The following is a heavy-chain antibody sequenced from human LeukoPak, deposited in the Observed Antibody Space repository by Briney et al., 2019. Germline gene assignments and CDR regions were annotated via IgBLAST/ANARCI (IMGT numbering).Heavy chain of an antibody. D-gene: IGHD3-3*01. CDR3: VRDGDDY. J-gene: IGHJ4*02. Sequence: GGSLRLSCAASGFTFSTYAMHWVRQAPRKVLEWVANIKQDGSDKYYVDSVKGRFTISRDNAKNSLYLQMNSLRAEDTAIYYCVRDGDDYWGQGTLVTVSS. CDR1: GFTFSTYA. CDR2: IKQDGSDK. V-gene: IGHV3-7*01.